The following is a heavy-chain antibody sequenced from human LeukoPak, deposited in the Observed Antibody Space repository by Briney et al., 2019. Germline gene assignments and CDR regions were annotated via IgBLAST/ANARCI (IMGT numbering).Heavy chain of an antibody. CDR3: ARDTLSGSHDFDY. CDR1: GFTFNTYA. D-gene: IGHD3-10*01. J-gene: IGHJ4*02. Sequence: GGSLRLSCVASGFTFNTYAMHWVRQAPGKGLEWVAVISYDGGNKYYADSVKGRFTISRDNSQNTLYLQMNSLRAEDTAVYYCARDTLSGSHDFDYWGQGTLVTVSS. CDR2: ISYDGGNK. V-gene: IGHV3-30-3*01.